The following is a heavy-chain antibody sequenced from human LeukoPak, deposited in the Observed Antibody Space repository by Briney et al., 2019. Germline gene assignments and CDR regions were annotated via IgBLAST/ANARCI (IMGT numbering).Heavy chain of an antibody. Sequence: GESLQISCKGSGYSFATYWIGWVRQMPGKGLEWMGIINPGDSDTTYSPSFQGQVTISADKSISTAYLQWSGLKASDTAMYYCARLYGTRGFCDYWGQGTLVTVSS. CDR1: GYSFATYW. D-gene: IGHD3-10*01. CDR2: INPGDSDT. J-gene: IGHJ4*02. V-gene: IGHV5-51*01. CDR3: ARLYGTRGFCDY.